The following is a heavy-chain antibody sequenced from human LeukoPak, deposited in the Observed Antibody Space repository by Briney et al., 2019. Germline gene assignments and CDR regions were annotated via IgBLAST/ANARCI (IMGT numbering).Heavy chain of an antibody. CDR2: ISSSGSTI. V-gene: IGHV3-11*01. J-gene: IGHJ4*02. CDR3: AREGADYYDSSGYLDY. D-gene: IGHD3-22*01. Sequence: GGSLRLSCAASGFTFSDYYMSWIRQAPGKGLEWVSYISSSGSTIYYADSVKGRFTTSRDNAKNSLYLQMNSLRAEDTAVYYCAREGADYYDSSGYLDYWGQGTLVTVSS. CDR1: GFTFSDYY.